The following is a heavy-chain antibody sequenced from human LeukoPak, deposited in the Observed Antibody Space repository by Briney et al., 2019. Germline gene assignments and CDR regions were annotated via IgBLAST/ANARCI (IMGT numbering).Heavy chain of an antibody. Sequence: GGSLRLSCAASGFTFSSYAIHWVRQAPGKGLEWVSAITDSGGGTFYADSVKGRFTISRGNSKNTLYLQMNSLRAEDTAIYYCAKGRDLDYWGQGALVTVSS. CDR2: ITDSGGGT. D-gene: IGHD2-21*02. V-gene: IGHV3-23*01. CDR3: AKGRDLDY. CDR1: GFTFSSYA. J-gene: IGHJ4*02.